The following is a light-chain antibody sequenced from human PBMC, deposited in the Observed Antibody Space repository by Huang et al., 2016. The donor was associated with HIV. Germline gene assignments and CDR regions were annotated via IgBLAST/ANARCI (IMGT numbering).Light chain of an antibody. CDR1: QRISSIY. Sequence: EIVLTQSPGTLSLSPGERATLSCRASQRISSIYLAWYQQKPRQAPRLLIYRASSRASGLPDRFSGSGSGTDFTLTISRLEPADFAVYYCQQYGGSSWTFGQGTKVEIK. CDR2: RAS. V-gene: IGKV3-20*01. J-gene: IGKJ1*01. CDR3: QQYGGSSWT.